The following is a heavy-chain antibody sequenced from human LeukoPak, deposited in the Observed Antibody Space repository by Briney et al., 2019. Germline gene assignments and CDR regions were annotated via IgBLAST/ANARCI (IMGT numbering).Heavy chain of an antibody. CDR3: ARGGDGYNLGY. D-gene: IGHD5-24*01. CDR2: IYTSGST. J-gene: IGHJ4*02. CDR1: GGSIGSYY. Sequence: SETLSLTCTVSGGSIGSYYWSWIRQPAGKGLEWIGRIYTSGSTNYNPSLKSRVTISVDTSKNQFSLKLSSVTATDTAVYYCARGGDGYNLGYWGQGTLVTVSS. V-gene: IGHV4-4*07.